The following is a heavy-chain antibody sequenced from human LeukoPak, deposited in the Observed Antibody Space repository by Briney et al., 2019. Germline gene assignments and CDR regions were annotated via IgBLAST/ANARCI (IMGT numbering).Heavy chain of an antibody. CDR3: ARSGHCSSTSCYPHFDY. V-gene: IGHV1-8*03. D-gene: IGHD2-2*01. Sequence: ASVKVSCKASGYTFTSYDINWVGQATGQGLEWMGWMNPNSGNTGYAQKFQGRVTITRNTSISTAYMELSSLRSEDTAVYYCARSGHCSSTSCYPHFDYWGQGTLVTVSS. CDR1: GYTFTSYD. J-gene: IGHJ4*02. CDR2: MNPNSGNT.